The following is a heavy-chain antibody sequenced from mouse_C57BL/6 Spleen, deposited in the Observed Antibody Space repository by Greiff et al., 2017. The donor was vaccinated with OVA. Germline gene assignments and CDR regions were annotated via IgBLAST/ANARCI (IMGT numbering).Heavy chain of an antibody. V-gene: IGHV1-81*01. D-gene: IGHD1-1*01. CDR2: IYPRSGNT. Sequence: VQLKESGAELARPGASVKLSCKASGYTFTSYGISWVKQRTGQGLEWIGEIYPRSGNTYYNEKFKGKATLTADKSSSTAYMELRSLTSEDSAVYFCARRGDGSLDYWGQGTTLTVSS. CDR3: ARRGDGSLDY. J-gene: IGHJ2*01. CDR1: GYTFTSYG.